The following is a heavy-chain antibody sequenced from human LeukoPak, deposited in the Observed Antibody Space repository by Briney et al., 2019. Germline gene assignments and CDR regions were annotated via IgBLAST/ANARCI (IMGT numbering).Heavy chain of an antibody. Sequence: SETLSLTCTVSGYSISSGYYWPWIRQPPGQALEWIATINHSGSTYYKPSLKSRVSISVDTSKNQFSLKLSSVAAADTAVYYCARYRGTSTSGSFYFDYWGQGTLVTVSS. V-gene: IGHV4-38-2*02. CDR3: ARYRGTSTSGSFYFDY. D-gene: IGHD3-10*01. CDR1: GYSISSGYY. J-gene: IGHJ4*02. CDR2: INHSGST.